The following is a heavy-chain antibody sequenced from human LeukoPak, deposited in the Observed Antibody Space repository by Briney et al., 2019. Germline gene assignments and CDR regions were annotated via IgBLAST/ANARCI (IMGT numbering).Heavy chain of an antibody. J-gene: IGHJ4*02. D-gene: IGHD3-22*01. V-gene: IGHV4-39*01. Sequence: SETLSLTCTVSGGSISSSSYYWGWIRQPPGKGLEWIVSIYYSGSTYYNPSLKSRVTISVDTSKNQFSLKLSSVTAADTAVYYCARGGYYDSSGYFVFDYWGQGTLVTVSS. CDR1: GGSISSSSYY. CDR2: IYYSGST. CDR3: ARGGYYDSSGYFVFDY.